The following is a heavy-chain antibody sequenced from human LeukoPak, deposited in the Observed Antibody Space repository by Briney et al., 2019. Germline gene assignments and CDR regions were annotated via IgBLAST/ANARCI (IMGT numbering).Heavy chain of an antibody. D-gene: IGHD3-22*01. CDR3: ASGVVVITDGDYSDY. CDR1: GFTVSSNY. Sequence: GGSLRLSCAASGFTVSSNYMSWVRQAPGKGLEWVSVIYSGGSTYYADSVKGRFTISRDNSKNTLYLQMNSLRAEDTAVYYCASGVVVITDGDYSDYCGQRALFSASS. V-gene: IGHV3-66*01. J-gene: IGHJ4*02. CDR2: IYSGGST.